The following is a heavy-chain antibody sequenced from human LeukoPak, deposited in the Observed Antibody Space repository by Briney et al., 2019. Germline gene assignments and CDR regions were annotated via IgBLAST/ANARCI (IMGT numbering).Heavy chain of an antibody. D-gene: IGHD3-3*01. J-gene: IGHJ6*03. CDR2: IYYSGSI. CDR3: AREPYYDLWSGYYEDMDV. Sequence: SETLSLTCTVSGGSISSSSYYWGWIRQPPGKGLEWIGYIYYSGSIYYNPSLKSRVTISVDTSKNQFSLKLSSVTAADTAVYYCAREPYYDLWSGYYEDMDVWGKGTTVTVSS. CDR1: GGSISSSSYY. V-gene: IGHV4-30-4*08.